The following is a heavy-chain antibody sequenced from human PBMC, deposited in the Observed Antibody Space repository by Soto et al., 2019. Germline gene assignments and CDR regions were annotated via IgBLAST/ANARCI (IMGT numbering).Heavy chain of an antibody. D-gene: IGHD3-3*01. CDR2: IYYSGST. Sequence: SETLSLTCTVPGGSISSYYWSWIRQPPGKGPEWIGYIYYSGSTNYNPSLKSRVTISVDTSKNQFSLKLSSVTAADTAVYYCARVITIFGASNNWFDPWGQGTLVTVSS. CDR3: ARVITIFGASNNWFDP. V-gene: IGHV4-59*01. J-gene: IGHJ5*02. CDR1: GGSISSYY.